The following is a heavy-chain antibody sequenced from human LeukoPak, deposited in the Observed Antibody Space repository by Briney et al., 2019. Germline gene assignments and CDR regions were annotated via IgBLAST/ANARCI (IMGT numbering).Heavy chain of an antibody. V-gene: IGHV4-4*07. J-gene: IGHJ4*02. CDR2: IYTSGST. D-gene: IGHD1-7*01. CDR3: ARDRNWNYGYYFDY. Sequence: SETLSLTCTVSGGSISSYYWSWIRQPAGKGLEWIGRIYTSGSTNYNPSLKSRVTMSVDTSKIQFSLELSSVTAADTAVYYCARDRNWNYGYYFDYWGQGNLVTVSS. CDR1: GGSISSYY.